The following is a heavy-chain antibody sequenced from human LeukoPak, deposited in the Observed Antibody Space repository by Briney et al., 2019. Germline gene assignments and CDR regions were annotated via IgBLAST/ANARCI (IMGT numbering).Heavy chain of an antibody. CDR3: ARILARDDSYYYYGMDV. Sequence: ESGPTLVNPTGTLTLTCTVSGFSLSNARLGGSWIRQPPGKAREWLAHIFSSDEKSYSTSLKSRLTISKDTSKSQVVLTMTNMARVDTATDYCARILARDDSYYYYGMDVWGQGTTVTVSS. D-gene: IGHD1-1*01. V-gene: IGHV2-26*01. CDR2: IFSSDEK. J-gene: IGHJ6*02. CDR1: GFSLSNARLG.